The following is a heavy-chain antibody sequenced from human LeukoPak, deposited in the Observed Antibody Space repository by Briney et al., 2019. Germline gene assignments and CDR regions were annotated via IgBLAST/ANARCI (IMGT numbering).Heavy chain of an antibody. CDR3: AKDQSSDWYGYYYYYMDV. CDR2: ISYSGST. D-gene: IGHD6-19*01. J-gene: IGHJ6*03. CDR1: GGSINSYY. Sequence: SETLSLTCTVSGGSINSYYWSWIRQPPGKGLEWIGYISYSGSTNYNPSLESRVTISLDTSKNQFSLKLSSVTAADTAVYYCAKDQSSDWYGYYYYYMDVWGKGTTVTISS. V-gene: IGHV4-59*01.